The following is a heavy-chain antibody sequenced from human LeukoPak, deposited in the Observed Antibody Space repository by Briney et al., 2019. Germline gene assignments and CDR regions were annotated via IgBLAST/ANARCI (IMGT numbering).Heavy chain of an antibody. CDR2: IYYSDNT. Sequence: SETLSLTCTVSGGSISSRDSYWSWIRLLPGKDLEWIGYIYYSDNTYYNPSLESRVTISMDTSKNQFSLRLSSVTAADTAVYYCTLTLVRGVIPLSYGMDVWGQGTTVTVSS. D-gene: IGHD3-10*01. V-gene: IGHV4-31*03. CDR3: TLTLVRGVIPLSYGMDV. J-gene: IGHJ6*02. CDR1: GGSISSRDSY.